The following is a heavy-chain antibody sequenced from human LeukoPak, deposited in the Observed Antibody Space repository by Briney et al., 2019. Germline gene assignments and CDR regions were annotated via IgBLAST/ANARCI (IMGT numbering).Heavy chain of an antibody. Sequence: PGGSLRLSCAASGFTFSSYWMSWVRQAPGKGLEWVANIKQDGSEKYYVDSVKGRFTISRDNAKNSLYLQMNSLRAEDTAVYYCARAENTIKTRGVIRRGQGTLVTVSS. V-gene: IGHV3-7*03. CDR3: ARAENTIKTRGVIR. D-gene: IGHD3-3*01. J-gene: IGHJ4*02. CDR1: GFTFSSYW. CDR2: IKQDGSEK.